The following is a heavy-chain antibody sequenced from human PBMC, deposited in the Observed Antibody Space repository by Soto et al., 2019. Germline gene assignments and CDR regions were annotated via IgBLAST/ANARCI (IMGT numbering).Heavy chain of an antibody. J-gene: IGHJ4*02. CDR3: ARDRIAVAGFDY. D-gene: IGHD6-19*01. Sequence: PGASLRQSCLAGGLRSGSYWVSRLLQDTAKGLEWVADIHQDGREEYYVDCMKGRFTISRDNARNSLYLQMNSLRAEDTAVYYCARDRIAVAGFDYWGPGTLVTSPQ. CDR2: IHQDGREE. CDR1: GLRSGSYW. V-gene: IGHV3-7*01.